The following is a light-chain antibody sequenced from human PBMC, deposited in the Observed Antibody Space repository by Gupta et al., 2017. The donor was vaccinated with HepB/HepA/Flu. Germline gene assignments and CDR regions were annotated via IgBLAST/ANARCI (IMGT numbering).Light chain of an antibody. CDR3: QQRNDWPHT. Sequence: EIVLTQSPATLSLSPGERATLSCRASQSVNNYLAWYQQTPGQAPRLLIFDTSNRVTGITARFSGSGSGTDFTLTISSLEPEDFGVYYCQQRNDWPHTFGQGTKLEIK. CDR1: QSVNNY. CDR2: DTS. V-gene: IGKV3-11*01. J-gene: IGKJ2*01.